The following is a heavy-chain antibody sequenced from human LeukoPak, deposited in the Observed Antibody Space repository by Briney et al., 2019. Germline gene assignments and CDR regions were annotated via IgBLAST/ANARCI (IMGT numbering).Heavy chain of an antibody. CDR3: ARDALSYDYSWGSYGHLGIDP. CDR2: INPSGGTT. Sequence: GASVMVSCKASGHTFTRYYMHWVRQAPGQGLEWMGIINPSGGTTDYAQKFHGRITVTRDTSTSTVYMELTSLTSEDTAVYYCARDALSYDYSWGSYGHLGIDPWGQGTLVTVSS. D-gene: IGHD3-16*01. J-gene: IGHJ5*02. CDR1: GHTFTRYY. V-gene: IGHV1-46*01.